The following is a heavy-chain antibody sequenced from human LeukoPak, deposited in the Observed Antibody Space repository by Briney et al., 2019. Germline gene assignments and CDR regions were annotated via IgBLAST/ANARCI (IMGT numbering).Heavy chain of an antibody. Sequence: GGSLRLSCAASGFSLSDHYMDWVRQAPGQGPELLSHVRNAGDGYTTEYAASVKGRFTVSRDDSKNSLYLQMNSLKPEDTAVYYCVRNHRHWFDPWGQGTLVTVSS. J-gene: IGHJ5*02. CDR2: VRNAGDGYTT. CDR3: VRNHRHWFDP. V-gene: IGHV3-72*01. CDR1: GFSLSDHY.